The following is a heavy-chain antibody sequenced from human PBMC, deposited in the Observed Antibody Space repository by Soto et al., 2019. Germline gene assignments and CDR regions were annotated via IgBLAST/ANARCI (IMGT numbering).Heavy chain of an antibody. CDR3: AREVGGAHIDY. D-gene: IGHD4-17*01. CDR1: GYSISSGYY. CDR2: IYHSGST. J-gene: IGHJ4*02. V-gene: IGHV4-38-2*02. Sequence: SETLSLSCAVSGYSISSGYYWGWIRQPPGKGLEWIGSIYHSGSTYYNPSLKSRVTISVDTSKNQFSLKLSSVTAADTAVYYCAREVGGAHIDYWGQGTLVTVSS.